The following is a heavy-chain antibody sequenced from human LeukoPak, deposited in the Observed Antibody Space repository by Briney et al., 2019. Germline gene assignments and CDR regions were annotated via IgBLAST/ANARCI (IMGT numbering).Heavy chain of an antibody. J-gene: IGHJ5*01. CDR1: GSISNHF. CDR3: GTRPAGNTWAAFFDF. Sequence: PSETLSLTCTVFGSISNHFWSWIRQPPGKGLEWIGYIYDSGATDYNPSLKSRVTMSVDTSANQFSLKLSSVTTADTAVYCCGTRPAGNTWAAFFDFWSRGTLVTVSS. CDR2: IYDSGAT. D-gene: IGHD6-6*01. V-gene: IGHV4-59*11.